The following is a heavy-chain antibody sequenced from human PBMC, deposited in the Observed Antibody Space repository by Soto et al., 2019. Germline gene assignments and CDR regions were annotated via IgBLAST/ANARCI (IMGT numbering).Heavy chain of an antibody. CDR2: IYGDDDQ. Sequence: QITLKESGPPLVKPTQTLTLTCTYSGFSINSAAVGVGWVRQPPGKALEWLALIYGDDDQRYTPSLKGRLTITQDTSKNQVFLRITNLDPVDTATYYCAHNDDYANESFRNWGQGTLVIVSS. CDR3: AHNDDYANESFRN. V-gene: IGHV2-5*02. D-gene: IGHD4-17*01. J-gene: IGHJ1*01. CDR1: GFSINSAAVG.